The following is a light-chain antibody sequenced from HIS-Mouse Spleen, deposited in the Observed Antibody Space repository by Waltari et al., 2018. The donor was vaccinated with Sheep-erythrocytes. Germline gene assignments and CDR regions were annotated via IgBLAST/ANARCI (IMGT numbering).Light chain of an antibody. J-gene: IGLJ2*01. V-gene: IGLV3-25*03. CDR2: KDS. CDR3: QSADSSGTYPV. Sequence: SYELTQPPSVSVSPGQTARITCAGDALPKQYAYWYQQKPGQAPGLVIYKDSERPSGIPERFSGSSSGTTVTLTISGVQAEDEADYYCQSADSSGTYPVFGGGTKLNVL. CDR1: ALPKQY.